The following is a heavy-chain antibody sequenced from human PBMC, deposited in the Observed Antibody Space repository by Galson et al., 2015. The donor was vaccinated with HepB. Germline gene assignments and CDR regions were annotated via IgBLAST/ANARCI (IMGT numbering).Heavy chain of an antibody. CDR1: GFTFSSYG. Sequence: SLRLSCAASGFTFSSYGMHWVRQAPGKGLEWVAIMSYDGSTKYYADSVKGRFTISRDTSKNTLYLQMNSLRTEDTATYYCAKDKNGDLIHYFDCWGRGTLVTVSS. CDR2: MSYDGSTK. CDR3: AKDKNGDLIHYFDC. V-gene: IGHV3-30*18. J-gene: IGHJ4*02. D-gene: IGHD4-17*01.